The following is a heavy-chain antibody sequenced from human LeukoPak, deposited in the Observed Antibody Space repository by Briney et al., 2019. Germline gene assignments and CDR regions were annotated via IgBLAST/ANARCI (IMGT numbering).Heavy chain of an antibody. Sequence: ASVKVSCKASGYTFTSYYMHWVRQAPGQGREWMGIINPSGGSTSYAQKFQGGVTMTRDTSTSTVYMELSSLRSEDTAVYYCAREFSDSLFDYWGQGTLVTVSS. J-gene: IGHJ4*02. CDR3: AREFSDSLFDY. CDR2: INPSGGST. CDR1: GYTFTSYY. D-gene: IGHD3/OR15-3a*01. V-gene: IGHV1-46*01.